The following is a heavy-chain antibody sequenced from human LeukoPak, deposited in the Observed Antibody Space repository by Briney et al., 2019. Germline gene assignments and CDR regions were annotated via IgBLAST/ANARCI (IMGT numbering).Heavy chain of an antibody. V-gene: IGHV1-2*02. CDR2: INPNSGGT. J-gene: IGHJ4*02. Sequence: ASVTVSSTPSVYTFTVYYMHWVRQAPGQGLEWMGWINPNSGGTNYEHKFQGRVTMTRDTSISTAYMELSRLRSDDTAVYYCARGVVVAATLLFDYWGQGTLVTVS. CDR3: ARGVVVAATLLFDY. CDR1: VYTFTVYY. D-gene: IGHD2-15*01.